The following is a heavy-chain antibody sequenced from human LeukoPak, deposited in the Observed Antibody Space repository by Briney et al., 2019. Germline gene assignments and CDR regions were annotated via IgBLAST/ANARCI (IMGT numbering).Heavy chain of an antibody. CDR2: IWYDGSNK. CDR1: GFRFSNYG. V-gene: IGHV3-33*01. Sequence: TGRSLRLSCAASGFRFSNYGMHWVRQAPGKGLEWVALIWYDGSNKYYADSVKGRFTISRDNSKSTLYLQMNSLRAEDTAVYYCGTVRGPDSSRWYSDYWGQGTLVTVSS. J-gene: IGHJ4*02. CDR3: GTVRGPDSSRWYSDY. D-gene: IGHD6-13*01.